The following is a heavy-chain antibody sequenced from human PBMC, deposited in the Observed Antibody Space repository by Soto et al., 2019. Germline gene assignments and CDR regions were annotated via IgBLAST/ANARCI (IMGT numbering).Heavy chain of an antibody. CDR2: TDYRSKWYN. D-gene: IGHD2-2*01. CDR1: GDGVSSNSAA. J-gene: IGHJ6*02. Sequence: SQTLSRTFAISGDGVSSNSAAWNWIRQCPSRGLEWLGRTDYRSKWYNDYAVCVKSRITINPDTSKNQFSLQLNSVTPEETAVSYCARDLLEGLVALPPARQDGMDVLSQGCTLAVS. V-gene: IGHV6-1*01. CDR3: ARDLLEGLVALPPARQDGMDV.